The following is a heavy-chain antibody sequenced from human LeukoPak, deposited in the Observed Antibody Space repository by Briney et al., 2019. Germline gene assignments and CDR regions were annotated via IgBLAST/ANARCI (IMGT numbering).Heavy chain of an antibody. J-gene: IGHJ3*02. CDR1: GFTFSDYY. CDR3: ARPMTTVTTGGAFDI. CDR2: ISSSGSTI. Sequence: GGSLRLSCAASGFTFSDYYMSWIRQAPGKGLEWVSYISSSGSTIYYADSVKGRFTTSRDNAKNSLYLQMNSLRAEDTAVYYCARPMTTVTTGGAFDIWGQGTMVTVSS. D-gene: IGHD4-11*01. V-gene: IGHV3-11*01.